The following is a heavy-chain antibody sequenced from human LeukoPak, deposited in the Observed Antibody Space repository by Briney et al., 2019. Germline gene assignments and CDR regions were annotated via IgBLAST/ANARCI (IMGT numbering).Heavy chain of an antibody. D-gene: IGHD1-26*01. CDR3: ARRRDLYSGSYYPFDY. CDR1: GYSFTNYW. J-gene: IGHJ4*02. CDR2: IYPGDSDA. V-gene: IGHV5-51*01. Sequence: GESLKISCNGSGYSFTNYWIGWVRQMPGKGLKWMGIIYPGDSDARYSRSFQGQATISADKSISTAYLQWSSLKASDTAMYYCARRRDLYSGSYYPFDYWGQGTLVTVSS.